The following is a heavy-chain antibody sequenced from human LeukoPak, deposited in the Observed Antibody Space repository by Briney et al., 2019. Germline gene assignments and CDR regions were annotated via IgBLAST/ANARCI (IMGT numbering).Heavy chain of an antibody. CDR3: ARDPSRGWGIAAAAPFDY. J-gene: IGHJ4*02. D-gene: IGHD6-13*01. CDR1: GFTFSSYW. V-gene: IGHV3-7*01. Sequence: GGSLRLSCAASGFTFSSYWMSWVRQAPGKGLEWVANIKQDGSEKYYVDSVKGRFTISRDNAKNSLYLQTNSLRAEDTAVYYCARDPSRGWGIAAAAPFDYWGQGTLVTVSS. CDR2: IKQDGSEK.